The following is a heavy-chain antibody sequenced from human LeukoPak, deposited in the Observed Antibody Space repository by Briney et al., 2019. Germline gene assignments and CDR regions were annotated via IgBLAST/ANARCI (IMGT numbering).Heavy chain of an antibody. CDR2: IIPIFGTA. CDR3: ACPDYGDYVSYKPLTY. V-gene: IGHV1-69*06. Sequence: PGASVKVSCKASGGTFSSYAISWVRQAPGQGLEWMGGIIPIFGTANYAQKFQGRVTITADKSTSTAYMELSSLRSEDTAVYYCACPDYGDYVSYKPLTYWGQGTLVTVSS. J-gene: IGHJ4*02. D-gene: IGHD4-17*01. CDR1: GGTFSSYA.